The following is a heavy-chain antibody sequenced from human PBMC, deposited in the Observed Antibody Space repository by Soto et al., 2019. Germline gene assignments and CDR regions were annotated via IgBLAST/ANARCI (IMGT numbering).Heavy chain of an antibody. J-gene: IGHJ4*02. CDR1: GFTFSSYG. CDR2: IWYDGSNK. D-gene: IGHD3-22*01. CDR3: ARVIYHSSGSSSDY. Sequence: PGGPLRLSCAASGFTFSSYGMHWVRQAPGKGLEWVAVIWYDGSNKYYADYVKGRFTISRDNSKNTLYLQMNSLRAEDTAVYYCARVIYHSSGSSSDYWGRGTLVTVS. V-gene: IGHV3-33*01.